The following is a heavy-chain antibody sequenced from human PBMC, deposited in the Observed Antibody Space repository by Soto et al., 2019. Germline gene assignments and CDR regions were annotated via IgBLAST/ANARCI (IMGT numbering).Heavy chain of an antibody. V-gene: IGHV2-5*02. J-gene: IGHJ3*02. CDR3: ARSCGGDCYTSYDAFDI. CDR1: GFSLSTSGVG. Sequence: QITLKESGPTLVKPTQTLTLTCTFSGFSLSTSGVGVGWIRQPPGKALEWLALIYWDDDKRYSPSLKSRLTITKDTSKNLVVLTMNNMDPVDTATYYCARSCGGDCYTSYDAFDIWGQGTMVTVSS. CDR2: IYWDDDK. D-gene: IGHD2-21*02.